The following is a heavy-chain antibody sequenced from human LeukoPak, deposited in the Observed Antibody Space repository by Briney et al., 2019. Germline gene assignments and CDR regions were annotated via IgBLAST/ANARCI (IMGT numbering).Heavy chain of an antibody. CDR2: ISYDGSNK. J-gene: IGHJ3*02. Sequence: GGSLRLSCAASGFTFGRHWMSWVRQAPGKGLEWVAVISYDGSNKYYADSVKGRFTISRDNSKNTLYPQMNSLRAEDTAVYYCARESSLARAFDIWGQGTMVTVSS. CDR3: ARESSLARAFDI. V-gene: IGHV3-30*03. CDR1: GFTFGRHW.